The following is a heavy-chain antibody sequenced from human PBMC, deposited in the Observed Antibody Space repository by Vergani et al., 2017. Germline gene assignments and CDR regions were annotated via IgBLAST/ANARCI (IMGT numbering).Heavy chain of an antibody. Sequence: QVQLQESGPGLVKPSQTLSLTCTVSGGAFSTGGQSCTWLRQSAGKGLEWIGRIYTSGATNYNRSLRSRDIMSVDASKKQFSLKLTALTDADTAVYYCARDGGEYDKDALDVWVQGRKVTDTS. D-gene: IGHD2-21*01. CDR1: GGAFSTGGQS. CDR3: ARDGGEYDKDALDV. J-gene: IGHJ3*01. CDR2: IYTSGAT. V-gene: IGHV4-61*02.